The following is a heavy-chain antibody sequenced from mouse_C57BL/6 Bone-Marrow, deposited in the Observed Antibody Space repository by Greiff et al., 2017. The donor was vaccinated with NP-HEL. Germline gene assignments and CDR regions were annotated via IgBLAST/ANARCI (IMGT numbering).Heavy chain of an antibody. CDR1: GYTFTDYY. CDR3: ASRMGLRRRYYAMDY. Sequence: EVQLQQSGPELVKPGASVKISCKASGYTFTDYYMNWVKQSHGKSLEWIGDINPNNGGTSYNQKFKGKATLTVDKSSSTAYMELRSLTSDDSAVYYWASRMGLRRRYYAMDYWGQGTSVTVSS. J-gene: IGHJ4*01. CDR2: INPNNGGT. V-gene: IGHV1-26*01. D-gene: IGHD2-4*01.